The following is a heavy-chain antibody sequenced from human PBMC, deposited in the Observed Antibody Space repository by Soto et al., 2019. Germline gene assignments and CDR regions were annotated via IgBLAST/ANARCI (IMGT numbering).Heavy chain of an antibody. CDR3: AHAYGGRALY. V-gene: IGHV2-5*02. CDR1: GFSLSTDRVG. CDR2: IYWDDSK. D-gene: IGHD1-26*01. Sequence: QITLKESGPTLVKPTQTLTLTCTFSGFSLSTDRVGVGWISQPPGKALDWLAVIYWDDSKTYSPSLKSRLTITKDTAKNQVVLTMTNMAPVDTATHYCAHAYGGRALYWGQGTLVTVSS. J-gene: IGHJ4*02.